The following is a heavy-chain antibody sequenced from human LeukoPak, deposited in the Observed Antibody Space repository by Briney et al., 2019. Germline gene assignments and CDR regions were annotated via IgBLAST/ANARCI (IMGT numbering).Heavy chain of an antibody. CDR2: IYHSGST. CDR1: GYSISSGYY. D-gene: IGHD3-9*01. V-gene: IGHV4-38-2*02. Sequence: SETLSLTCTVSGYSISSGYYWGWIRQPPGKGLGWIGSIYHSGSTYYNPSLKSRVTISVDTSKNQFSLKLSSVTAADTAVYYCARPLRYFDPSSFDPWGQGTLVTVSS. J-gene: IGHJ5*02. CDR3: ARPLRYFDPSSFDP.